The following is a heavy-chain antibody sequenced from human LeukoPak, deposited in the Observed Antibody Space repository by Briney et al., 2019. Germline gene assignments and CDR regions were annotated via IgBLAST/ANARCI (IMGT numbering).Heavy chain of an antibody. D-gene: IGHD5-18*01. CDR3: ARRKRSYGNYYFDY. Sequence: SETLSLACTVSGGSISSSSYYWSWIRQPPGKGLEWIGEINHSGSTNYNPSLKSRVTISVETSKNQFSLKLSSVTAADTAVYYCARRKRSYGNYYFDYWGQGTLVTVSS. V-gene: IGHV4-39*07. CDR1: GGSISSSSYY. CDR2: INHSGST. J-gene: IGHJ4*02.